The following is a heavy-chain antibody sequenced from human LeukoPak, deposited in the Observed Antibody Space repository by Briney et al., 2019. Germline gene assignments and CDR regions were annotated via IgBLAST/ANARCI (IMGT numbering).Heavy chain of an antibody. V-gene: IGHV1-18*01. J-gene: IGHJ4*02. CDR2: ISAYNGNT. Sequence: ASVMVSCKASGYTFTSYGISWVRQAPGLGLEWMGWISAYNGNTNYAQNLQGRVTMTTDTSTNTAYMELRGLRSDDTAIYYCARSTGTSRNWPFDYWGQGTLVTVSP. CDR3: ARSTGTSRNWPFDY. CDR1: GYTFTSYG. D-gene: IGHD1-7*01.